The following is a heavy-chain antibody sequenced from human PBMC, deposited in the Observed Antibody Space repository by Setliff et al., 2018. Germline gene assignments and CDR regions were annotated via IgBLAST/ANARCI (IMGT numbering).Heavy chain of an antibody. D-gene: IGHD7-27*01. Sequence: SETLSLTCTVSGGSISSRNWGTWIRQPPGKGLEGIGNIYYTGITYYNPSLKSRVTISVDTSKNHFSLQLTSVTAADTAAYYCARYPPKLPELGIYGWFDYWGQGTPVTVSS. V-gene: IGHV4-4*02. CDR3: ARYPPKLPELGIYGWFDY. J-gene: IGHJ4*02. CDR1: GGSISSRNW. CDR2: IYYTGIT.